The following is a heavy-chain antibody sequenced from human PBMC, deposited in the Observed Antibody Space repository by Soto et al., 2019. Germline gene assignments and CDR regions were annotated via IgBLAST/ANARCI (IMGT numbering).Heavy chain of an antibody. J-gene: IGHJ5*02. V-gene: IGHV1-69*13. D-gene: IGHD6-19*01. CDR1: GGTFSSYA. CDR3: AGASGSHWEWLGA. CDR2: IIPIFGTA. Sequence: ASVKVSCKASGGTFSSYAISWVRQAPGQGLEWMGGIIPIFGTANYAQKFQCRVTITADESTSTAYTELSSLRSEDTAVYYCAGASGSHWEWLGAWGEGTLVTVSS.